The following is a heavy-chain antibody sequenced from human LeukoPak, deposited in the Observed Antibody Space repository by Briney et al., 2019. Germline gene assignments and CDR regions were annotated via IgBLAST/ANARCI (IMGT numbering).Heavy chain of an antibody. V-gene: IGHV6-1*01. CDR2: TYYRSKWYN. CDR1: GDSVSSNSAA. J-gene: IGHJ5*02. Sequence: SQTLSLTCAISGDSVSSNSAAWNWIRQSPSRGLERLGRTYYRSKWYNDYAVSVKSRITINPDTSKNQFSLQLNSVTPEDTAVYYCARENLIVGATRTPWFDPWGQGTLVTVSS. CDR3: ARENLIVGATRTPWFDP. D-gene: IGHD1-26*01.